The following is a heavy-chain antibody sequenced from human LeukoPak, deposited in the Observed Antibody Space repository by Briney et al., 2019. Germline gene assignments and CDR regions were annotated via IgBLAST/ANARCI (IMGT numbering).Heavy chain of an antibody. CDR3: AKDMGIAAAGTYYYGMDV. V-gene: IGHV3-23*01. D-gene: IGHD6-13*01. CDR2: VIGSGKST. J-gene: IGHJ6*02. Sequence: GGSLRLSCAASGFTFNTYSMSWVRQAPGKGLEWVSGVIGSGKSTFYADAVKGRFTISRDNSKNTLYLQMNSLRAEDTAVYYCAKDMGIAAAGTYYYGMDVWGQGTTVTVSS. CDR1: GFTFNTYS.